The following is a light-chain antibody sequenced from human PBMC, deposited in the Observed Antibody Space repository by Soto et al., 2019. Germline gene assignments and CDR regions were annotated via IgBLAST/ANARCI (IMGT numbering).Light chain of an antibody. J-gene: IGKJ1*01. Sequence: SPGAVSLSQGDRATLSCRASQSVTCSSLAWYQQKPGQAPRLLISDASTRASGIPDRFSGSGSGTDFTLTISRLEPEDFAVYYCQQYGTAPRTFGQGTKV. CDR2: DAS. CDR3: QQYGTAPRT. V-gene: IGKV3-20*01. CDR1: QSVTCSS.